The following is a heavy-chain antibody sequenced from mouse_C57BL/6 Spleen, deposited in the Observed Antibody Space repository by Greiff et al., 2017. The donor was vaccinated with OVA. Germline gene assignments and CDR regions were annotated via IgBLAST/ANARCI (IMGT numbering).Heavy chain of an antibody. V-gene: IGHV14-2*01. Sequence: EVQLPPSGAELVKPGASVTLSCPASGFHFHDYFMPLVNPRTDQGLAWIGRLDPEDGETKSAPKFQGKATITADTSSNTAYLQLSSLTSEDTAVYYCARSDYYGSSPFAYWGQGTLVTVSA. CDR1: GFHFHDYF. J-gene: IGHJ3*01. D-gene: IGHD1-1*01. CDR3: ARSDYYGSSPFAY. CDR2: LDPEDGET.